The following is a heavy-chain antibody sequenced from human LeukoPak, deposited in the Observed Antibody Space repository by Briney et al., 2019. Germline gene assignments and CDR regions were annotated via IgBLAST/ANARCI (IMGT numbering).Heavy chain of an antibody. CDR3: AGATRGMDV. J-gene: IGHJ6*02. V-gene: IGHV3-33*01. Sequence: GGSLRLSCAASGFAFSSYGMHWVRQAPGKGLEWVAVIWYDGSNKYYADSVKGRLTISRDNSKNTLYLQMNSLRAEDTAVYYCAGATRGMDVWGQGATVTVSS. CDR2: IWYDGSNK. CDR1: GFAFSSYG. D-gene: IGHD5-12*01.